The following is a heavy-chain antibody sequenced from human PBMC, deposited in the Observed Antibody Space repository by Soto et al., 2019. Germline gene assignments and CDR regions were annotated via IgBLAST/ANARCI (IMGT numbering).Heavy chain of an antibody. CDR2: MNPINGAT. CDR3: GRGPSPRAPAGGTPYYYAMDV. CDR1: GYDFTAYD. D-gene: IGHD6-13*01. J-gene: IGHJ6*02. V-gene: IGHV1-8*02. Sequence: ASVRVSCKTSGYDFTAYDINWVRQASGQGLEWMGWMNPINGATGSARRFQGRVSMTRNTATGTAYLELTSLRSDDTGVYYCGRGPSPRAPAGGTPYYYAMDVWGQGTTVTVSS.